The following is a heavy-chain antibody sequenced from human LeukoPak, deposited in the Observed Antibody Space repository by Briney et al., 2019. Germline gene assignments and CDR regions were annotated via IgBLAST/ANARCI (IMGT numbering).Heavy chain of an antibody. D-gene: IGHD6-19*01. V-gene: IGHV3-48*03. CDR1: GFTFSSYE. CDR3: ARLRAVAGTLSWFDP. J-gene: IGHJ5*02. Sequence: PGGSLRLSCAASGFTFSSYEMNWVRQAPGKGLEWVSYISSSGSTIYYADSVKGRFTISRDNAKNSLYLQMNSLRAEDTAVYYCARLRAVAGTLSWFDPWGQGTLVTVSS. CDR2: ISSSGSTI.